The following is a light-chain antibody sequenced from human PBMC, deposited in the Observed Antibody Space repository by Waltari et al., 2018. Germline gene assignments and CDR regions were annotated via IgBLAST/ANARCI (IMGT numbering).Light chain of an antibody. J-gene: IGKJ4*01. Sequence: DLQLTQSPPSLSASVGYRVTLTCRASQCIHTYLNWYHHPPREAPKLLISVYSNLRSGIPSRFSGSGAVTFFTLTSSNLLPEDFGSYYCQQFYTTPGLSFGGGTKVEI. CDR2: VYS. CDR1: QCIHTY. V-gene: IGKV1-39*01. CDR3: QQFYTTPGLS.